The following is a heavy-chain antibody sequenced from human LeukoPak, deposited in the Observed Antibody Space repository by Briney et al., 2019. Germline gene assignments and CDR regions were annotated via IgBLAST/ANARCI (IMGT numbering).Heavy chain of an antibody. CDR3: AREEAYCSGGSCFDY. V-gene: IGHV1-69*06. Sequence: SSVKVSCKASGGSFSSYAISWVRQAPGQGLEWMGGIIPIFGTANYAQKFQGRVTITAYKSTSTGYVEPSSLRSEDTAVYYCAREEAYCSGGSCFDYWGQGTLVTVSS. CDR2: IIPIFGTA. J-gene: IGHJ4*02. CDR1: GGSFSSYA. D-gene: IGHD2-15*01.